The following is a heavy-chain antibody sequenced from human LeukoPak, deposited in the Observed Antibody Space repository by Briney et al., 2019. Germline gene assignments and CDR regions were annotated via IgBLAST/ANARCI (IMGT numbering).Heavy chain of an antibody. CDR1: GFTFSSYW. CDR2: INSDGSST. V-gene: IGHV3-74*01. D-gene: IGHD1-26*01. Sequence: GGSLRLSCAASGFTFSSYWMHWVRQAPGKGLVWVSRINSDGSSTNYADSVRGRFTISRDNAKNTLYLQMNSLRAEDTAVYYCASPKMGGYFDYWGQGTLVTVSS. CDR3: ASPKMGGYFDY. J-gene: IGHJ4*02.